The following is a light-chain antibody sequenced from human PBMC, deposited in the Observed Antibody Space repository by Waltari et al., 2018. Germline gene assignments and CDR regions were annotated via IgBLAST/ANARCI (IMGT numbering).Light chain of an antibody. Sequence: QSALTQEASVSGTVGQKVTLSCPGNSDNVGSYAVGWYQQISHGAPKTVMLGNSLPSGIPDRFSASKSGTTASLTISGLQPEDEADYYCSTWDYRLGGWVFGGGTKLTVL. V-gene: IGLV1-44*01. CDR2: GNS. CDR3: STWDYRLGGWV. J-gene: IGLJ3*02. CDR1: SDNVGSYA.